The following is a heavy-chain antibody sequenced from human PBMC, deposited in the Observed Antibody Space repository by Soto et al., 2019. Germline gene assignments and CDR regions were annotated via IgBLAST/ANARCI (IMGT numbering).Heavy chain of an antibody. V-gene: IGHV3-74*01. D-gene: IGHD3-22*01. CDR1: GFTFSSYW. CDR2: INSDGSRV. J-gene: IGHJ4*02. Sequence: EVQLVESGGDFVQPGGSLRLSCAASGFTFSSYWMHWVRQVPGKGLVWVSRINSDGSRVNYADSVKGRFAISRDNAKNTLYLHVNSLTVEDTAVYSGARGGSGAYYQDYWGRGTLVTVSS. CDR3: ARGGSGAYYQDY.